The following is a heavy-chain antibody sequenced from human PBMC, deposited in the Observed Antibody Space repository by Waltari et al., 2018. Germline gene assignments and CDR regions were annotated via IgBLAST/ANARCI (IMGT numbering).Heavy chain of an antibody. J-gene: IGHJ2*01. CDR2: VYYIGNS. CDR1: GGSMSSSSYY. CDR3: AIMTTYWYFDL. Sequence: QLQLQESGPGLVKPSETLSLTCTVSGGSMSSSSYYWGWIRQPPGKGLEWIGSVYYIGNSYYPPSLKSRVDISVDPSKNQFALTLTSVPAAYTAVYYCAIMTTYWYFDLWGRGTLVTVSS. V-gene: IGHV4-39*01. D-gene: IGHD4-17*01.